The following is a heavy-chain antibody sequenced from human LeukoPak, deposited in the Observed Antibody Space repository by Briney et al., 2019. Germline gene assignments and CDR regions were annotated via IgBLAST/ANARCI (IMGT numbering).Heavy chain of an antibody. CDR3: ARDNYDFWSGFDY. Sequence: SVKVSCKASGGTFSSYAISWVRQAPGQGLEWMGRIIPIFGTANYAQKFQGRVTITTDESTSTAYMELSSLRSEDTAVYYCARDNYDFWSGFDYWGQGTLVTVSS. CDR2: IIPIFGTA. CDR1: GGTFSSYA. J-gene: IGHJ4*02. D-gene: IGHD3-3*01. V-gene: IGHV1-69*05.